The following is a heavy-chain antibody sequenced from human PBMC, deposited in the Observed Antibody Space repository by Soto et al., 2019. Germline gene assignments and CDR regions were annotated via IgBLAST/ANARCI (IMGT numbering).Heavy chain of an antibody. CDR2: IYYSGST. CDR3: ARVRGGPYDSSGYYYGAFDI. J-gene: IGHJ3*02. CDR1: GGTISSGDYY. Sequence: TSETLSLTSTVSGGTISSGDYYWSWIRQPPGKGLEWIGYIYYSGSTYYNPSLKSRVTISVDTSKNQFSLKLSSVTAADTAVYYCARVRGGPYDSSGYYYGAFDIWGQGTMVTVSS. D-gene: IGHD3-22*01. V-gene: IGHV4-30-4*01.